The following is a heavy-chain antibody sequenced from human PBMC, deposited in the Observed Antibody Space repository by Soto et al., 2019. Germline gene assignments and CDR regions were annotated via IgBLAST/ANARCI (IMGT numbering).Heavy chain of an antibody. CDR1: GYTFTGYY. V-gene: IGHV1-2*02. J-gene: IGHJ5*02. Sequence: QVQLVQSGAEVKKPGASVKVSCKASGYTFTGYYMHWVRQAPGQGLEWMGWINPNSGGTNYAQKFQGRVTMTRDTSISTAYMERSRPRSDATAVYSCARAVGGVVTAFSSWAQGTRVT. D-gene: IGHD2-21*02. CDR3: ARAVGGVVTAFSS. CDR2: INPNSGGT.